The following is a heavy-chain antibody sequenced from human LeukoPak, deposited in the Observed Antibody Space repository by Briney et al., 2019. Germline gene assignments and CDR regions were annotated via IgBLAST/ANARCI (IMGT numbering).Heavy chain of an antibody. CDR1: GFTLSSYS. V-gene: IGHV3-48*02. CDR3: ARNPAVAGDVDY. CDR2: ISSSSTI. J-gene: IGHJ4*02. D-gene: IGHD6-19*01. Sequence: PGGSLRLSCAASGFTLSSYSMNWVRQAPGKGLEWVSYISSSSTIYYADSVKGRFTISRDNAKNSLYLQMNSLRDEDTAVYYCARNPAVAGDVDYWGQGTLVTVSS.